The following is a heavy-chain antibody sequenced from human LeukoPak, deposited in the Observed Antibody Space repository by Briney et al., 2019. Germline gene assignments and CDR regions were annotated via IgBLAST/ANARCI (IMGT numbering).Heavy chain of an antibody. Sequence: GGSLRLSCAASGFTFGSYAMSWVRQAPGKGLEWVSAISGSGGSTYYADSVKGRFTISRDNSKNTLYLQMNSLRAEDTAVYYCAKYVGQLLINWFDPWGQGTLVTVSS. CDR2: ISGSGGST. J-gene: IGHJ5*02. CDR3: AKYVGQLLINWFDP. CDR1: GFTFGSYA. D-gene: IGHD2-2*01. V-gene: IGHV3-23*01.